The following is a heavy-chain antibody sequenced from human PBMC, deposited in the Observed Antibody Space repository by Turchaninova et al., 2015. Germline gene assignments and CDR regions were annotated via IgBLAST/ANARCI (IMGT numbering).Heavy chain of an antibody. CDR2: INWAGNSA. D-gene: IGHD3-16*01. CDR1: GFTFDDYA. V-gene: IGHV3-20*04. CDR3: ARTNYAPSQMDHYYNYYMDV. J-gene: IGHJ6*03. Sequence: VVRPGGSLRISCEASGFTFDDYAMSWVRQAPGKGLEWVSVINWAGNSAGYAVSVKGRFTMSRDNAKNSLYLQMDSLRAEDTALYYCARTNYAPSQMDHYYNYYMDVWGKGTTVTVSS.